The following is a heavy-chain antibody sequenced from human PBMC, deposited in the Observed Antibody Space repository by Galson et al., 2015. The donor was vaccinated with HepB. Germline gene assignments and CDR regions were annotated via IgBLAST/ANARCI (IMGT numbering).Heavy chain of an antibody. CDR1: GFTFSTYT. CDR3: ARENPGANDSEFDY. J-gene: IGHJ4*02. V-gene: IGHV3-21*01. CDR2: ISSGSSNR. D-gene: IGHD4/OR15-4a*01. Sequence: SLRLSCAASGFTFSTYTMNWVRQAPGKGLEWVSFISSGSSNRYYADSVKGRFTISRDNAKDSLYLQMNSLRAEDTAVYYCARENPGANDSEFDYWGQGTLVTVSS.